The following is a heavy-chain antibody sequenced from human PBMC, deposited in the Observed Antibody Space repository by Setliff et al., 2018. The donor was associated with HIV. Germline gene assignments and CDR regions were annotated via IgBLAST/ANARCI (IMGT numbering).Heavy chain of an antibody. CDR1: GYSFTSYW. V-gene: IGHV5-51*01. CDR2: IYPDDSHT. Sequence: ESLKISCKGSGYSFTSYWIGWVRQMPGKGLEWMGIIYPDDSHTRYSPSFQGQVTISVDNSINTVYLQWSTLKASDTAIYYCARHINYYGSGSYPEYWGQGTLVTVSS. D-gene: IGHD3-10*01. J-gene: IGHJ4*02. CDR3: ARHINYYGSGSYPEY.